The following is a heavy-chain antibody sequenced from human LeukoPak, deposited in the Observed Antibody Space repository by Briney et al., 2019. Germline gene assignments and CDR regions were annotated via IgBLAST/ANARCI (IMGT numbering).Heavy chain of an antibody. D-gene: IGHD5-24*01. Sequence: GGSLRLSCAASGFMFSSNWMSWVRLAPGKGLEWVANIKEDGTETYYVDSVKGRFTIFRDNAKNSLYLQMNSLRVEDTAVYYCAKEGRSLQTYWGQGALVTVSS. CDR3: AKEGRSLQTY. CDR1: GFMFSSNW. V-gene: IGHV3-7*03. J-gene: IGHJ4*02. CDR2: IKEDGTET.